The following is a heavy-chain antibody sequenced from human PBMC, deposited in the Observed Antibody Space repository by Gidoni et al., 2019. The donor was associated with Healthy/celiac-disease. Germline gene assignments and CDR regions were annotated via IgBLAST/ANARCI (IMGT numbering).Heavy chain of an antibody. V-gene: IGHV3-21*01. CDR2: ISSSSSYI. CDR1: GFTFSSYS. CDR3: ARDHSSGWYEGYYYYYMDV. J-gene: IGHJ6*03. D-gene: IGHD6-19*01. Sequence: EVQLVESGGGLVNHGGSLRLSCAASGFTFSSYSMNWVRQAPGKGLEWVSSISSSSSYIYYADSVKGRFTISRDNAKNSLYLQMNSLRAEDTAVYYCARDHSSGWYEGYYYYYMDVWGKGTTVTVSS.